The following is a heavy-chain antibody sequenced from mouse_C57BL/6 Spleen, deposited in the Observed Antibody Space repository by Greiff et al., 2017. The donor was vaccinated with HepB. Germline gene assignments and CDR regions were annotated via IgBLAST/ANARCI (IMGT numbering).Heavy chain of an antibody. CDR2: ISYDGSN. CDR1: GYSITSGYY. J-gene: IGHJ4*01. CDR3: ARETVVRAMDY. Sequence: EVQLQQSGPGLVKPSQSLSLTCSVTGYSITSGYYWNWIRQFPGNKLEWMGYISYDGSNNYNPSLKNRISITRDTSKNQFFLKLNSVTTEDTATYYCARETVVRAMDYWGQGTSVTVSS. V-gene: IGHV3-6*01. D-gene: IGHD1-1*01.